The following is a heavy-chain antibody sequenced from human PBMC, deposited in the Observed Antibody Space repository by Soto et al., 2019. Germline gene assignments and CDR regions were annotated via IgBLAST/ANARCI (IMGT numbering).Heavy chain of an antibody. V-gene: IGHV4-31*03. CDR1: GGSISSGGYY. CDR2: IYYSGST. Sequence: QVQLQESGPGLVKPSQTLSLTCTVSGGSISSGGYYWSWIRQHPGKGLEWIGYIYYSGSTYYNPSLKSRVTISVDTSKNQFSLKLSSVTAADTAVYYCARDYYGSGSYVGMDVWGQGTTVTVSS. J-gene: IGHJ6*02. D-gene: IGHD3-10*01. CDR3: ARDYYGSGSYVGMDV.